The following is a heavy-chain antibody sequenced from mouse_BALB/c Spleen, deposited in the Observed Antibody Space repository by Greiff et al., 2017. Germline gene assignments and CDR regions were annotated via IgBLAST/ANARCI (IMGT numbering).Heavy chain of an antibody. CDR2: INPSTGYT. J-gene: IGHJ4*01. CDR3: ARGTMITTYAMDY. D-gene: IGHD2-4*01. Sequence: VQLQQSGAELAKPGASVKMSCKASGYTFTSYWMHWVKQRPGQGLEWIGYINPSTGYTEYNQKFKDKATLTADKSSSTAYMQLSSLTSEDSAVYYCARGTMITTYAMDYWGQGTSVTVSS. CDR1: GYTFTSYW. V-gene: IGHV1-7*01.